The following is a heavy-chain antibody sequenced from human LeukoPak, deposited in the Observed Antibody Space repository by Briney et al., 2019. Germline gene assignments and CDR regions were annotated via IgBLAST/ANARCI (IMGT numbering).Heavy chain of an antibody. V-gene: IGHV1-18*01. D-gene: IGHD4-17*01. CDR1: GYNFTSYG. CDR3: ARDDPTTVTTGADY. CDR2: ISPYGGNT. J-gene: IGHJ4*02. Sequence: ASVKVSCKASGYNFTSYGISWVRQAPGQGLEWMGWISPYGGNTKYAQKLQGRVTMTTDTSTSTAYMELRSLRSDDTAVYYCARDDPTTVTTGADYWGQGTLVTVSS.